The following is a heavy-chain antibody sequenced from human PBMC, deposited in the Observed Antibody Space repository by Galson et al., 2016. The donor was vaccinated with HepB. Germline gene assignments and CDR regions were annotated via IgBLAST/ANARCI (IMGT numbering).Heavy chain of an antibody. CDR1: GFTFSSYG. CDR3: ARDRTTGTKATTASRSGMDV. D-gene: IGHD1-1*01. J-gene: IGHJ6*02. V-gene: IGHV3-30*03. Sequence: SLRLSCAASGFTFSSYGMQWVRQAPGKGLEWVAVMAFDGSNKDYGDSVKGRFAISRDNSKSTLYLQMNSLRAEDTAVYYCARDRTTGTKATTASRSGMDVWGQGATVTVSS. CDR2: MAFDGSNK.